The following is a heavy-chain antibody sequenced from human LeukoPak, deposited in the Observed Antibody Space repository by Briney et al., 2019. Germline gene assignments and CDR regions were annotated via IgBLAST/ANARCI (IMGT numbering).Heavy chain of an antibody. Sequence: PGRSLRLSCAASGFTFSSYGMHWVRQAPGKGLEWVAVIWYDGSNKYYADSVKGRFTISRDNSKNTLYLQMNSLRAEDTAVYYCARDHRRYCSSTSCWFDPWGQGTLVTVSS. CDR1: GFTFSSYG. J-gene: IGHJ5*02. CDR2: IWYDGSNK. D-gene: IGHD2-2*01. V-gene: IGHV3-33*01. CDR3: ARDHRRYCSSTSCWFDP.